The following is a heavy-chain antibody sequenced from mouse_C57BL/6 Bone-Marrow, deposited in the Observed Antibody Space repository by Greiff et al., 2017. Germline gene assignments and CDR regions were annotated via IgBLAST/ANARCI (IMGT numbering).Heavy chain of an antibody. CDR2: IRNKANNHAT. V-gene: IGHV6-6*01. Sequence: EVQLLESGGGLVQPGGSMKLSCAASGFTFSDAWMDWVRQSPEKGLEWVAEIRNKANNHATYYAESVKGRFNISRDDSKSSVYLQMNSLRAEDTGIYYCTRVHYYGSSSYWYFDVWGTGTTVTVSS. CDR3: TRVHYYGSSSYWYFDV. CDR1: GFTFSDAW. J-gene: IGHJ1*03. D-gene: IGHD1-1*01.